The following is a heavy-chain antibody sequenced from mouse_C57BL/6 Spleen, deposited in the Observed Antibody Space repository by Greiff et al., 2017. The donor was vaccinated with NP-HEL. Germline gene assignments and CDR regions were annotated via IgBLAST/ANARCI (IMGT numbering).Heavy chain of an antibody. CDR3: TRRGSGYVYYAMDY. CDR1: GFTFSDAW. V-gene: IGHV6-6*01. Sequence: EVKLQESGGGLVQPGGSMKLSCAASGFTFSDAWMDWVRQSPEKGLEWVAEIRNKANNHATYYAESVKGRFTISRDDSKSSVYLQMNSLRAEDTGIYYCTRRGSGYVYYAMDYWGQGTSVTVSS. CDR2: IRNKANNHAT. D-gene: IGHD3-2*02. J-gene: IGHJ4*01.